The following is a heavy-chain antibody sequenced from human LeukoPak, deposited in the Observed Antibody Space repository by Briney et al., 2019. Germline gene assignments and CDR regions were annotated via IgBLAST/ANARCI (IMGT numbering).Heavy chain of an antibody. CDR2: IKQDGSEK. Sequence: QPGGSLRLSCAASGFTFSSYWMSWVRQAPGKGLEWVANIKQDGSEKYYVDSVKGRFTISRDNAKNSLFLQMSSLRAEDTAVYYCARDLSGWELQEYWGQGTLVTVSS. CDR3: ARDLSGWELQEY. D-gene: IGHD1-26*01. J-gene: IGHJ4*02. CDR1: GFTFSSYW. V-gene: IGHV3-7*01.